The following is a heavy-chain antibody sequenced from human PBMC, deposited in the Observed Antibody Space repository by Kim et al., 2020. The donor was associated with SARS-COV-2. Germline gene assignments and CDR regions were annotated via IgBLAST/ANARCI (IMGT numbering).Heavy chain of an antibody. V-gene: IGHV3-64D*09. J-gene: IGHJ4*02. CDR1: GFTFSSYA. Sequence: GGSLRLSCSASGFTFSSYAMHWVRQAPGKGLEYVSAISSNGGSTYYADSVKGRFTISRDNSKNTLYLQMSSLRAEDTAVYYCVKSGYSSGWYYGSHSFDYWGQGTLVTVSS. D-gene: IGHD6-19*01. CDR3: VKSGYSSGWYYGSHSFDY. CDR2: ISSNGGST.